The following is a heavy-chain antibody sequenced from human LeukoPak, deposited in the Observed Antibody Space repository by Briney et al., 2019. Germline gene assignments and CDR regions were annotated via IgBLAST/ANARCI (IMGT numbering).Heavy chain of an antibody. V-gene: IGHV1-46*01. CDR1: GYTFTSYY. D-gene: IGHD4-17*01. CDR2: INPSSGST. J-gene: IGHJ4*02. Sequence: VTVKVSCKASGYTFTSYYIHWVRQAPGQGLEWMGIINPSSGSTIYAQKFQGRVTMTRDTSTSTVYMELSSLRSEDTAVYYCARDRYGDPPFDYWGQGTLVTVSS. CDR3: ARDRYGDPPFDY.